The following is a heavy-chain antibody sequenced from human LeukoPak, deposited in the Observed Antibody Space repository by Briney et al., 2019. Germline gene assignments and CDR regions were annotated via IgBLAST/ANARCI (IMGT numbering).Heavy chain of an antibody. CDR2: ITDSGRTI. CDR3: ARGEVVTASLPDYFYYYMDV. Sequence: GGSLRLSCAASGFTFSDYYMNWVRQAPGKGLEWVSYITDSGRTIYYADSVKGRFTISRDNAKNSLFLQMNSLRAEDTAVYYCARGEVVTASLPDYFYYYMDVWGKGTTVTISS. D-gene: IGHD2-21*02. J-gene: IGHJ6*03. V-gene: IGHV3-11*04. CDR1: GFTFSDYY.